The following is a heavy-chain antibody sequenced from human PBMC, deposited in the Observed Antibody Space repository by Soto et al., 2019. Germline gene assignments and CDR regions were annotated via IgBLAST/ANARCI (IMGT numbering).Heavy chain of an antibody. Sequence: PGGSLRLSCAASGFTFSRYAMDWVRQAPGKGLEWVSAISNSFSDGNTHYADSVKGRFTISRDNDKNTVFLEMNFLRAEDTAVYYCAKVFSPEGGNYFDHWGQGAMVTVSS. CDR3: AKVFSPEGGNYFDH. CDR2: ISNSFSDGNT. V-gene: IGHV3-23*01. J-gene: IGHJ4*02. CDR1: GFTFSRYA.